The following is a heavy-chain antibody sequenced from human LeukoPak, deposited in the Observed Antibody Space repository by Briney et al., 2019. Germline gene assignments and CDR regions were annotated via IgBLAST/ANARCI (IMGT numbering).Heavy chain of an antibody. CDR3: ARSLMGYDYVWGSYPAPNWFDP. CDR1: GISLSSRGVG. J-gene: IGHJ5*02. Sequence: SGPTLVNPSQTLTLTCTFSGISLSSRGVGVGWVRQPPGKALEWLALNSWYDDKRYSPSLKSRLTITKDTSNNHVGLTKTHMDPVNTPTYYCARSLMGYDYVWGSYPAPNWFDPWGQGTLVTVSS. V-gene: IGHV2-5*01. CDR2: NSWYDDK. D-gene: IGHD3-16*02.